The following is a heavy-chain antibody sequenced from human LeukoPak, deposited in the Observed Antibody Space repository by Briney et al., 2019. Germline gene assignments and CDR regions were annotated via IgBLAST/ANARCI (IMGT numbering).Heavy chain of an antibody. Sequence: ASVKVSCKASGYTFTDYYIHWVRQAPGQGLEWMGRINPNSGVTNFAQKFHGWVTLTRDASINTAYMQLGSLTSEDTSTYFCARGFHSAGGPFDYWGQGTLVTVSS. CDR3: ARGFHSAGGPFDY. CDR2: INPNSGVT. J-gene: IGHJ4*02. V-gene: IGHV1/OR15-1*03. D-gene: IGHD6-13*01. CDR1: GYTFTDYY.